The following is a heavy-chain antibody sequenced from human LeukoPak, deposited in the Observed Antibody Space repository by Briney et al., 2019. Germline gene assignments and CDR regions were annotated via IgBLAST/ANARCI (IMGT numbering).Heavy chain of an antibody. CDR1: GGTFSSYA. V-gene: IGHV1-69*05. CDR2: IIPIFGTA. D-gene: IGHD6-13*01. Sequence: ASVKVSCKASGGTFSSYAISWVRQAPGQGLEWMGGIIPIFGTANYAQKLQGRVTMTTDTSTSTAYMELRSLRSDDTAVYYCAREDGFAGRPYYYYGMDVWGQGTTVTVSS. J-gene: IGHJ6*02. CDR3: AREDGFAGRPYYYYGMDV.